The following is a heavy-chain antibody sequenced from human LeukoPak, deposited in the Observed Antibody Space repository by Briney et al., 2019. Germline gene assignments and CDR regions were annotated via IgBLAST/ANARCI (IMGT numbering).Heavy chain of an antibody. J-gene: IGHJ4*02. Sequence: GASVKVSCKASGYTFTSYDINWVRQATGQGLEWMGWMNPNSGNTGYAQKFQGRVTITRNTSISTAYMELSSLRSEDTAVYYCARTSIAAPRLFHYWGQGTLVTVSS. CDR3: ARTSIAAPRLFHY. D-gene: IGHD6-13*01. V-gene: IGHV1-8*01. CDR1: GYTFTSYD. CDR2: MNPNSGNT.